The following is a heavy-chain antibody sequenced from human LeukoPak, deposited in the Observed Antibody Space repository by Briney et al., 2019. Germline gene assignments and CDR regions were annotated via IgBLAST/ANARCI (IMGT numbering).Heavy chain of an antibody. V-gene: IGHV5-51*01. CDR1: GYSFTSYW. D-gene: IGHD2-2*01. Sequence: GESLKISCKGSGYSFTSYWIGWVRQMPGKGLEWMGFIYPGDSDTRYSPSFQGQVTISADKSISTAYLQWSSLKASDTAMYYCARLSQDCSSTSCYAGGWFDPWGQGTLVTVSS. J-gene: IGHJ5*02. CDR2: IYPGDSDT. CDR3: ARLSQDCSSTSCYAGGWFDP.